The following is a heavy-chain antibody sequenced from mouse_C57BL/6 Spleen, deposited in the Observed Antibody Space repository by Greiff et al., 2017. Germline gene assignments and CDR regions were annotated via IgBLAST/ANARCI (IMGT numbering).Heavy chain of an antibody. CDR3: AGGNPAWFAY. CDR2: ISDGGSYT. J-gene: IGHJ3*01. D-gene: IGHD1-1*02. V-gene: IGHV5-4*03. CDR1: GFTFSSYA. Sequence: EVKLMESGGGLVKPGGSLKLSCAASGFTFSSYAMSWVRQTPEKRLEWVATISDGGSYTYYPDNVKGRFTISRDNAKNNLYLQMSHLKSEDTAMYYCAGGNPAWFAYWGQGTLVTVSA.